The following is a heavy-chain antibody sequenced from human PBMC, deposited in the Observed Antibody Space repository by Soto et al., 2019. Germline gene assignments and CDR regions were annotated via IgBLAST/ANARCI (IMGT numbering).Heavy chain of an antibody. CDR3: ARGRGGAVAGTSYFDY. D-gene: IGHD6-19*01. J-gene: IGHJ4*02. CDR2: MNPNSGNT. V-gene: IGHV1-8*01. CDR1: GYTFTSYD. Sequence: ASVKVSCKASGYTFTSYDINWVRQATGQGLEWMGWMNPNSGNTGYAQKFQGRVTMTRNTSISTAYMELSSLRSEDTAVYYCARGRGGAVAGTSYFDYWGQGTLVTVSS.